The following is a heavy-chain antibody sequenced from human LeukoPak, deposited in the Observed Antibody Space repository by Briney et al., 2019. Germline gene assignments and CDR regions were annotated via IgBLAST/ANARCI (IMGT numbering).Heavy chain of an antibody. CDR1: GYSISSGYY. CDR2: IYHSGST. D-gene: IGHD3-22*01. CDR3: ARDSNYYDSSGYYPINDAFDI. J-gene: IGHJ3*02. Sequence: SETLSLTCTVSGYSISSGYYWGWIRQPPVKGLEWIGSIYHSGSTYYNPYLKSRVIISVDTSKNQFSLKLSSVTAADTAVYYCARDSNYYDSSGYYPINDAFDIWGQGTMVTVSS. V-gene: IGHV4-38-2*02.